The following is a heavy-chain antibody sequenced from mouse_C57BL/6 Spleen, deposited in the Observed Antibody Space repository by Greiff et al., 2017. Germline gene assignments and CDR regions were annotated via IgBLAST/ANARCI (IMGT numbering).Heavy chain of an antibody. CDR1: GFNIKDDY. CDR3: TTSTAQARFDY. V-gene: IGHV14-4*01. J-gene: IGHJ2*01. CDR2: IDPENGDT. D-gene: IGHD3-2*02. Sequence: VQLKESGAELVRPGASVKLSCTASGFNIKDDYMHWVKQRPEQGLEWIGWIDPENGDTEYASKFQGKATITADTSSNTAYLQLSSLTSEDTAVYYCTTSTAQARFDYWGQGTTLTVSS.